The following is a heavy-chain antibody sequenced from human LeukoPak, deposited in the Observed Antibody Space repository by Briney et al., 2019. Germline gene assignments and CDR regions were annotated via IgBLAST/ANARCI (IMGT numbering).Heavy chain of an antibody. J-gene: IGHJ6*02. CDR3: ARDRVTTVVSSLYYYYGMDV. V-gene: IGHV1-69*04. D-gene: IGHD4-23*01. CDR1: GGTFSSYA. CDR2: IIPILGIA. Sequence: SVKVSCKASGGTFSSYAISWVRQAPGQGLEWMGRIIPILGIANYAQKFQGRVTITADKSTSTAYMELSSLRSEDTAVYYCARDRVTTVVSSLYYYYGMDVWGQGTTVTVSS.